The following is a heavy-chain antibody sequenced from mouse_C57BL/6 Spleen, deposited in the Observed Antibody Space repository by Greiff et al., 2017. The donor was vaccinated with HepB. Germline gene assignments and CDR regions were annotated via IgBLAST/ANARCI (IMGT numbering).Heavy chain of an antibody. V-gene: IGHV1-26*01. Sequence: EVKLVESGPELVKPGASVKISCKASGYTFTDYYMNWVKQSHGKSLEWIGDINPNNGGTSYNQKFKGKATLTVDKSSSTAYMELRSLTSEDSAVYYCATVGNRDYWGQGTTLTVSS. CDR1: GYTFTDYY. CDR2: INPNNGGT. D-gene: IGHD2-1*01. J-gene: IGHJ2*01. CDR3: ATVGNRDY.